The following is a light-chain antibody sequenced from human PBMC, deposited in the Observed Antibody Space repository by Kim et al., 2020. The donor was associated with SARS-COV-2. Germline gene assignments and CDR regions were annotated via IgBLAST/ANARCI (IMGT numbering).Light chain of an antibody. J-gene: IGKJ3*01. CDR1: QSVSSNY. CDR2: GAS. V-gene: IGKV3-20*01. Sequence: EIVLTQSPGTLSLSPGERATLSCRASQSVSSNYLAWYQQKPGQAPRLLFYGASSRATGIPDRFSGSGSGTDFTLTISRLEPEDFAVYYCQHYGTSPFTSGPGTKVDIK. CDR3: QHYGTSPFT.